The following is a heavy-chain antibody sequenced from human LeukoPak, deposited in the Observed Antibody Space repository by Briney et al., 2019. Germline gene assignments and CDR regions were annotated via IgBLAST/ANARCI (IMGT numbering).Heavy chain of an antibody. CDR2: INPNSGGT. Sequence: GASVKVSCKASGYTFTGYYMHWVRQAPGQGLEWMGWINPNSGGTNYAQKFQGRVTMTRDTSISTAYMELSRLRSDDTAVYYCAKDLLYSYGYYYYGMGVWGQGTTVTVSS. V-gene: IGHV1-2*02. CDR1: GYTFTGYY. J-gene: IGHJ6*02. D-gene: IGHD5-18*01. CDR3: AKDLLYSYGYYYYGMGV.